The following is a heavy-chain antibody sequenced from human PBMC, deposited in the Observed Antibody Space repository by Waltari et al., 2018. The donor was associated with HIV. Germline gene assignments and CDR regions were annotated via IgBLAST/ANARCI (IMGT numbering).Heavy chain of an antibody. D-gene: IGHD2-15*01. CDR2: KSRDGSSK. Sequence: QVQLVESGGGLVQPGGSLRLSCAASGFIFRDFAIHWVRQAPGKGLEWWAVKSRDGSSKYYADAVQGRFTISRDNSKNSLHLHMNSLRPKDTAIYYCAREGIVAAPFDFWGLGTLVTVSS. CDR1: GFIFRDFA. J-gene: IGHJ4*02. V-gene: IGHV3-30*01. CDR3: AREGIVAAPFDF.